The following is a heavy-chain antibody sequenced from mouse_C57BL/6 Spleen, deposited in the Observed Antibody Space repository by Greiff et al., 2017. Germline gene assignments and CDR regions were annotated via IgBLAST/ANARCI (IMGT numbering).Heavy chain of an antibody. V-gene: IGHV1-81*01. CDR1: GYIFTSYG. J-gene: IGHJ2*01. D-gene: IGHD3-3*01. CDR2: IYHRSGNT. CDR3: AREERASYFDY. Sequence: QVKLQQSGAELARPGASVKLSCKASGYIFTSYGISWVKQRTGQGLEWIGEIYHRSGNTYYNEKFKGKATLTADKSSSTAYMELRSLTSEDSAVYFCAREERASYFDYWGQGTTLTVSS.